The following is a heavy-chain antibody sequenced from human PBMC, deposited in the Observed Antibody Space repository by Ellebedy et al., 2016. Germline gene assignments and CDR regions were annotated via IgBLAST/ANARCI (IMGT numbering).Heavy chain of an antibody. D-gene: IGHD4-17*01. CDR3: YYGHYSGY. Sequence: GGSLRLSXVASGFTFRYFFMSWVRQAPGGGLEWISTISGDGDIIFSADSVKGRFTISRDNSRYTLYLQMDSLRAADTAVYYCYYGHYSGYWGQGTLVTVSS. J-gene: IGHJ4*02. V-gene: IGHV3-23*01. CDR2: ISGDGDII. CDR1: GFTFRYFF.